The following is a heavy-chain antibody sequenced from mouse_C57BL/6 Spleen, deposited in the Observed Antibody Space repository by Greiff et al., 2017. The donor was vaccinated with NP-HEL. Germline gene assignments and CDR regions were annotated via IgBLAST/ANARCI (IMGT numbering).Heavy chain of an antibody. V-gene: IGHV5-6*01. CDR3: AISCVVAPYWAMDY. D-gene: IGHD1-1*01. CDR1: GFTFSSYG. Sequence: EVQLVESGGDLVKPGGSLKLSCAASGFTFSSYGMSWVRQTPDKRLEWVATISSGGSYTYYPDSVKGRFTISRDTAKNTLYLQMSSLKSDDTAMYYCAISCVVAPYWAMDYWGQGTSVTVSS. CDR2: ISSGGSYT. J-gene: IGHJ4*01.